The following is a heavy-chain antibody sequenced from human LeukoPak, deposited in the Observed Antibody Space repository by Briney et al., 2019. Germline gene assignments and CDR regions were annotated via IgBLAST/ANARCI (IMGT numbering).Heavy chain of an antibody. CDR1: GYTFTSYA. CDR3: ARDYGSGGYSYGFWFY. J-gene: IGHJ4*02. D-gene: IGHD5-18*01. CDR2: INTNTGNP. V-gene: IGHV7-4-1*02. Sequence: ASVKVSCKASGYTFTSYAMNWVRQAPGQGLEWMGWINTNTGNPTYAQGFTGRFVFSLDTSVSTAYLQISSLKAEDTAVYYCARDYGSGGYSYGFWFYWGQGTLVTVSS.